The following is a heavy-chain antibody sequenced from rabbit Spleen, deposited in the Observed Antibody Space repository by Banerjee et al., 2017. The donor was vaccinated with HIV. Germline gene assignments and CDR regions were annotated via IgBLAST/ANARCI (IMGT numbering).Heavy chain of an antibody. CDR2: IGSGATGNT. CDR3: ARDGAGGSYFAL. D-gene: IGHD8-1*01. CDR1: GFSFSSRYY. Sequence: QSLEESGGGLVQPEGSLTLTCTASGFSFSSRYYMCWVRQAPGKGLEWIGCIGSGATGNTYYASWAKGRFTISKTSSTTLTLQMTSLTAADTATYFCARDGAGGSYFALWGPGTLVTVS. J-gene: IGHJ4*01. V-gene: IGHV1S40*01.